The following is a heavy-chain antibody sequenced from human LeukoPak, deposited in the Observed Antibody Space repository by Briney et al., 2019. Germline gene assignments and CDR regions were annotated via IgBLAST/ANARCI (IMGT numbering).Heavy chain of an antibody. Sequence: GGSLRLSCAASGFTFSSYAMSWVRQAPGKGLEWVSAISGSGGSTYYADSVRGRFTISRDNSKNTLYLQMKSLRADDTAIYYCAKVYDSSGYYYVMEFDYGGQGTLVTVSS. CDR1: GFTFSSYA. D-gene: IGHD3-22*01. V-gene: IGHV3-23*01. J-gene: IGHJ4*02. CDR3: AKVYDSSGYYYVMEFDY. CDR2: ISGSGGST.